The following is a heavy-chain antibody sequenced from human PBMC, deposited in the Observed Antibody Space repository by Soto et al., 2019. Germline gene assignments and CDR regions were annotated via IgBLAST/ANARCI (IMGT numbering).Heavy chain of an antibody. Sequence: GSLRLSCAASGFSFSTYAMHWVRQAPGKGLEWVAVISYDGSNKYYADSVKGRFTISRDNSKNTLYLQMNSLRTEDTAIYYYARPGSGYDVLTGQYFYYYHAVDVWGQGTTVTVSS. CDR2: ISYDGSNK. D-gene: IGHD3-9*01. J-gene: IGHJ6*02. V-gene: IGHV3-30-3*01. CDR3: ARPGSGYDVLTGQYFYYYHAVDV. CDR1: GFSFSTYA.